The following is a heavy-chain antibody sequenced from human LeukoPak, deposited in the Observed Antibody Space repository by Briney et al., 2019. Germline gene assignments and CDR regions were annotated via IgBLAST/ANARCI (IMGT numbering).Heavy chain of an antibody. CDR2: ISGSGGST. D-gene: IGHD2-2*01. V-gene: IGHV3-23*01. J-gene: IGHJ4*02. Sequence: GGSLRLSCAASGFTFNTYTMNWVRQAPGKGLEWVSAISGSGGSTYYADSVKGRFTISRDNSKNTLYLQMNSLRAEDTAVYYCAKKSASAAIGGQGTLVTVSS. CDR1: GFTFNTYT. CDR3: AKKSASAAI.